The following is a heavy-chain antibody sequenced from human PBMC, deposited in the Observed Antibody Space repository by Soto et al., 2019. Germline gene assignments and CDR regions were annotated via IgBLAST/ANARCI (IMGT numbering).Heavy chain of an antibody. Sequence: QVQLVESGGGVVQPGRSLRLSCAASGFTFSSYGMQWVRQAPGKGLEWVAVIWYDGSNKYYADSVKGRFTISRDNSKNTLYLQMNSLRAEDTAVYYCARDHNGSGMDVWGQGTKVTVSS. J-gene: IGHJ6*02. CDR1: GFTFSSYG. CDR3: ARDHNGSGMDV. V-gene: IGHV3-33*01. CDR2: IWYDGSNK. D-gene: IGHD3-10*01.